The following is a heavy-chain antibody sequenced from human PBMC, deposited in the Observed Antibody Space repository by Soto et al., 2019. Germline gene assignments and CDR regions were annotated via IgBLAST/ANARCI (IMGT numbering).Heavy chain of an antibody. CDR1: GFTFSSYW. D-gene: IGHD3-10*01. CDR3: ARDLYLGSPSNAFDI. J-gene: IGHJ3*02. V-gene: IGHV3-74*01. CDR2: INSDGSST. Sequence: LRLSCAASGFTFSSYWMHWVRQAPGKGLVWVSRINSDGSSTSYADSVKGRFTISRDNAKNTLYLQMNSLRAEDTAVYYCARDLYLGSPSNAFDIWGQGTMVTVSS.